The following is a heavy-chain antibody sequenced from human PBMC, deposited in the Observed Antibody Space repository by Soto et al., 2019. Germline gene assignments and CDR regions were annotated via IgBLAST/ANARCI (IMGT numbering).Heavy chain of an antibody. V-gene: IGHV4-34*01. CDR3: ARKAAGTYYYYGMDV. J-gene: IGHJ6*02. CDR2: INHSGST. D-gene: IGHD6-13*01. Sequence: ETLSLTCAVYGGSVSGYYWSWIRQPPGKGLEWIGEINHSGSTNYNPSLKSRVTISVDTSKNQFSLKLSSVTAADTAVYYCARKAAGTYYYYGMDVWGQGTTVTVSS. CDR1: GGSVSGYY.